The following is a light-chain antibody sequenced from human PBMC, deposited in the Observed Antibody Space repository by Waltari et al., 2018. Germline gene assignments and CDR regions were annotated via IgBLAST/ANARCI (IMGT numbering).Light chain of an antibody. Sequence: EIVLTQSPGTLSLSPGERATLSCRASQSVSKTFAWYQQKPGQTPRLLIYGASTRATGIPDRCSGSGSGTDFSLTISRLEPEDFAVYYCQHYVRLPVTFGQGTKVEIK. J-gene: IGKJ1*01. V-gene: IGKV3-20*01. CDR3: QHYVRLPVT. CDR1: QSVSKTF. CDR2: GAS.